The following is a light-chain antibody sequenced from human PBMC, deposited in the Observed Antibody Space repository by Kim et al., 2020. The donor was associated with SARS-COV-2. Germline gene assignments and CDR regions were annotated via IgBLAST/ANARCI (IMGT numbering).Light chain of an antibody. CDR1: SSNIGNNY. CDR2: DNN. CDR3: GTWDSSLSAYV. J-gene: IGLJ1*01. V-gene: IGLV1-51*01. Sequence: GQKVPISCSGSSSNIGNNYVSWYQQLPGTAPKLLIYDNNKRPSGIPDRFSGSKSVTSATLGITGLQTGDEADYYCGTWDSSLSAYVFGTGTKVTVL.